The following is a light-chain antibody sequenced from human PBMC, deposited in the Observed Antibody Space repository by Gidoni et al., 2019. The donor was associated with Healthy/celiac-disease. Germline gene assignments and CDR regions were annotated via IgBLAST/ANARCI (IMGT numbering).Light chain of an antibody. CDR3: QQYNNYPLT. Sequence: DMQMTPSPSTLSASVGDRVTITCRASQSISSWLAWYQQRPGKAPKLLIYKASSLESGFPSRFSGSGSGTEFTLTISSLQPDDFATYYCQQYNNYPLTFGGGTKVEIK. CDR1: QSISSW. V-gene: IGKV1-5*03. CDR2: KAS. J-gene: IGKJ4*01.